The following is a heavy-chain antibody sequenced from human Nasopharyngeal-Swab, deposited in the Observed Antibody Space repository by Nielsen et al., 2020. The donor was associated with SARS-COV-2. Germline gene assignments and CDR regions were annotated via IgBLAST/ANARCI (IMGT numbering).Heavy chain of an antibody. CDR3: ARDRTYYYGSGSHDY. CDR1: GYTFTSYG. Sequence: ASVKVSCKASGYTFTSYGISWVRQAPGQGLEWMGWISAYNGNTNYAQKFQGRVTMTRDTSISTAYMELSRLRSDDTAVYYCARDRTYYYGSGSHDYWGQGTLVTVSS. J-gene: IGHJ4*02. V-gene: IGHV1-18*01. D-gene: IGHD3-10*01. CDR2: ISAYNGNT.